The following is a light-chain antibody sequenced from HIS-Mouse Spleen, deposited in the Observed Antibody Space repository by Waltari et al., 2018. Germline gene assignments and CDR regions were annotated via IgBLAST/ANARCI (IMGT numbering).Light chain of an antibody. V-gene: IGLV3-10*01. CDR3: YSTDSSGNHRV. Sequence: SYELTQPPSVSVSPGQTARITCSGDALPKKYAYWYQQKSGQAPVLVIYEDSKRPPGITERFSGSSSGKMATLTISGAQVEDEADYCCYSTDSSGNHRVFGGGTKLTVL. CDR1: ALPKKY. J-gene: IGLJ2*01. CDR2: EDS.